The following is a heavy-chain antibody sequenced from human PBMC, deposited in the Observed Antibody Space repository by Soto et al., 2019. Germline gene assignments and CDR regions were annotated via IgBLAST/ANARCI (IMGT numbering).Heavy chain of an antibody. Sequence: PSETLSLTCTVSGASISSYYWTWIRQPPGKGLEWIAYIYYSGSTYYNPSLKSRVTISVDTSKNQFSLKLSSVTAADTAVYYCARSRSGYSGYDPRPLFYYYYGMDVWGQGTTVTVSS. V-gene: IGHV4-59*04. J-gene: IGHJ6*02. CDR1: GASISSYY. CDR3: ARSRSGYSGYDPRPLFYYYYGMDV. D-gene: IGHD5-12*01. CDR2: IYYSGST.